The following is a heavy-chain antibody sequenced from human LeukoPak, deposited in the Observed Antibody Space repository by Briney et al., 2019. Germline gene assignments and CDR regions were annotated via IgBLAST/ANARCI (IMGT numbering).Heavy chain of an antibody. D-gene: IGHD5-12*01. CDR2: IYPGDSDT. J-gene: IGHJ4*02. Sequence: GGSLQISCKGSGYRFTSYWIGWGRQMPGKGLEGMGIIYPGDSDTRYSPSFQGQVTISADKSISTAYLQWSSLKASDTAMYYCARPLDSGYDGETGYWGQGTLVTVSS. CDR3: ARPLDSGYDGETGY. V-gene: IGHV5-51*01. CDR1: GYRFTSYW.